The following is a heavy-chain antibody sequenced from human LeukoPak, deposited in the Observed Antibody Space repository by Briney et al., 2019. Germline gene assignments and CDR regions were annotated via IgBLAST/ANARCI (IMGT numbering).Heavy chain of an antibody. D-gene: IGHD3-9*01. V-gene: IGHV3-30-3*01. J-gene: IGHJ4*02. CDR2: ISYDGSNK. Sequence: GGSLRLSCAASRFTFSSYAMHWVRQAPGKGLEWVAVISYDGSNKYYADSVKGRFTISRDNSKNTLYLQMNSLRAEDTAVYYCARDLRYFDWVDYWGQGTLVTVSS. CDR1: RFTFSSYA. CDR3: ARDLRYFDWVDY.